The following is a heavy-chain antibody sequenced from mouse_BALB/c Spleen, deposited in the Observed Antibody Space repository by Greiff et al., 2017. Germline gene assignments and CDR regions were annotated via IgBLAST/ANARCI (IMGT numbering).Heavy chain of an antibody. V-gene: IGHV3-6*02. Sequence: EVQLVESGPGLVKPSQSLSLTCSVTGYSITSGYYWNWIRQFPGNKLEWMGYISYDGSNNYNPSLKNRISITRDTSKNQFFLKLNSVTTEDTATYYCARRITTVDVWGAGTTVTVSS. J-gene: IGHJ1*01. D-gene: IGHD1-1*01. CDR3: ARRITTVDV. CDR2: ISYDGSN. CDR1: GYSITSGYY.